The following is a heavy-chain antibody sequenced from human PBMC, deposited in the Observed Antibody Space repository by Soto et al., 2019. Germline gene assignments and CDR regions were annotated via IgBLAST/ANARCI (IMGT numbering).Heavy chain of an antibody. CDR3: VGELRARVTGTTEYFYCGIGV. D-gene: IGHD1-7*01. Sequence: QVQLRESGPGLVKSSETLSLTCTVTGASVRSGSYFWTWIRQPPGRGLQWIGNVLYSGASNYNPSLRSRVTLAVDTSEGQVSLTLSAMTARDTAVYYWVGELRARVTGTTEYFYCGIGVWGQGATVTFSS. V-gene: IGHV4-61*01. J-gene: IGHJ6*02. CDR1: GASVRSGSYF. CDR2: VLYSGAS.